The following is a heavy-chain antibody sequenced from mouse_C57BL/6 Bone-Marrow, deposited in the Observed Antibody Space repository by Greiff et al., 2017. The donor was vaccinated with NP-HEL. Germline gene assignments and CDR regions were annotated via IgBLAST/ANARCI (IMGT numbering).Heavy chain of an antibody. Sequence: VKLQESGAELARPGASVKLSCKASGYTFTSYGISWVKQRTGQGLEWIGEIYPRSGNTYYNEKFKGKATLTADKSSSTAYMELRSLTSEDSAVYFCARRGETGTDFAYWGQGTLVTFST. CDR1: GYTFTSYG. D-gene: IGHD4-1*01. V-gene: IGHV1-81*01. J-gene: IGHJ3*01. CDR2: IYPRSGNT. CDR3: ARRGETGTDFAY.